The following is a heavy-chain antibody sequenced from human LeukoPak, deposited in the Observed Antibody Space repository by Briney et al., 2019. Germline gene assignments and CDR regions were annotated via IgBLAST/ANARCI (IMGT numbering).Heavy chain of an antibody. CDR1: GYTFTSYD. Sequence: ASVKVSCKASGYTFTSYDINWVRQAPGQGLEWMGGIIPIFGTANYAQKLQGRVTITADESTSTAYMELSSLRSEGTAVYYCARDLTEYSSSFHFDYWGQGTQVTVPS. CDR2: IIPIFGTA. D-gene: IGHD6-13*01. V-gene: IGHV1-69*13. J-gene: IGHJ4*02. CDR3: ARDLTEYSSSFHFDY.